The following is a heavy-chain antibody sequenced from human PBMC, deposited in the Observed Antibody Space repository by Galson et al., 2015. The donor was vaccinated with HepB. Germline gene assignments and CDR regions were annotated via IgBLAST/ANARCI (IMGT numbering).Heavy chain of an antibody. J-gene: IGHJ2*01. CDR2: IYSSEST. V-gene: IGHV4-59*02. D-gene: IGHD3-22*01. Sequence: ETLSLTCTISGGSVSGYFWSWIRQSPGKGLEWMGYIYSSESTKYSPSLKSRVTISIDTSKNQISLDLTSVTAADTAVYYCARDSGYFYDSDVMQNWYFDLWGRGTLVTVSS. CDR3: ARDSGYFYDSDVMQNWYFDL. CDR1: GGSVSGYF.